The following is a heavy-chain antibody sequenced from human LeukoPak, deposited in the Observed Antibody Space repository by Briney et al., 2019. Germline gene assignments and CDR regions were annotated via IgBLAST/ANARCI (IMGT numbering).Heavy chain of an antibody. CDR3: ASDMNQWLAGALGY. J-gene: IGHJ4*02. Sequence: GASVKVSCKASGYTFTSYGISWVRQAPGQGLEWMGWISAYNGNTNYAQKLQGRVTMTTDTSTSTAYMELRSLRSDDTAVYYCASDMNQWLAGALGYWGQGTLVTVSS. D-gene: IGHD6-19*01. CDR2: ISAYNGNT. CDR1: GYTFTSYG. V-gene: IGHV1-18*01.